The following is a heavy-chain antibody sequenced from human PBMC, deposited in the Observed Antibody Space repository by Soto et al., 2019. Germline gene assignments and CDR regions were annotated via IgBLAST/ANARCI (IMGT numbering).Heavy chain of an antibody. Sequence: GGSLRLFCAASGFTFSSYAMHWVRQAPGKGLEWVAVISYDGSNKYYADSVKGRFTISRDNSKNTLYLQMNSLRAEDTAVYYCASGAVVTQYTYYGMDVWGQGTTVTVSS. CDR1: GFTFSSYA. D-gene: IGHD2-21*02. J-gene: IGHJ6*02. V-gene: IGHV3-30-3*01. CDR3: ASGAVVTQYTYYGMDV. CDR2: ISYDGSNK.